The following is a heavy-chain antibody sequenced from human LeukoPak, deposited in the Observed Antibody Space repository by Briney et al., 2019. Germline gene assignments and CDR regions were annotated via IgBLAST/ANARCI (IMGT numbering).Heavy chain of an antibody. CDR1: GGSISSGSYY. D-gene: IGHD3-3*01. CDR2: IYYSGST. CDR3: ATFGRDEVSPLNDY. V-gene: IGHV4-39*07. J-gene: IGHJ4*02. Sequence: SETLSLTCTVSGGSISSGSYYWGWIRQPPGKGLEWIGSIYYSGSTYYNPSLKSRVTISVDTSKNQFSLKLSSVTAADTAVYYCATFGRDEVSPLNDYWGQGTLDTVSS.